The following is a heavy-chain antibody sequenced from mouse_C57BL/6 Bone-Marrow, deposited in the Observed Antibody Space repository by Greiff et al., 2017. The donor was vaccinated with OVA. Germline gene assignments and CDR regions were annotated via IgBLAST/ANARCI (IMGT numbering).Heavy chain of an antibody. CDR1: GYSITSGYY. CDR2: ISYDGSN. CDR3: ARDPHYYGSSYWYFDV. J-gene: IGHJ1*03. V-gene: IGHV3-6*01. Sequence: DVQLQQSGPGLVKPSQSLSLTCSVTGYSITSGYYWNWIRQFPGNKLEWMGYISYDGSNNYNPSLKNRISITRDTSKNQFFLKLNSVTTEDTATYDGARDPHYYGSSYWYFDVWGTGTTVTVSS. D-gene: IGHD1-1*01.